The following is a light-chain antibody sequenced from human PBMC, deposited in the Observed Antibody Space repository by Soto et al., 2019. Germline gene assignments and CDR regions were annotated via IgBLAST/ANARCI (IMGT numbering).Light chain of an antibody. V-gene: IGLV1-47*01. CDR2: RNS. CDR3: AAWDDSLSAWV. CDR1: SSNIGTNN. Sequence: QSVLTQPPSASGTPGQRVIISCSGSSSNIGTNNVHWFQQFPGTAPNLLIYRNSRRPSGVPDRFSGSKSGSSASLAISELRSEDEADYYCAAWDDSLSAWVFGGGTKVTVL. J-gene: IGLJ3*02.